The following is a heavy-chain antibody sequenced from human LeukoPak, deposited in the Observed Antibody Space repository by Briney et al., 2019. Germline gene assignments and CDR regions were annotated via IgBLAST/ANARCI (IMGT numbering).Heavy chain of an antibody. Sequence: SETLSLTCTVSGGSISSYYWSWIRQPPGKGLEWIGYIYYSGSTNYNPSLKSRVTISVDTSKNQCSLKLSSVTAADTAVYYCARWYSGYGEVDYWGQGTLVTVSS. CDR1: GGSISSYY. J-gene: IGHJ4*02. CDR3: ARWYSGYGEVDY. D-gene: IGHD5-12*01. CDR2: IYYSGST. V-gene: IGHV4-59*01.